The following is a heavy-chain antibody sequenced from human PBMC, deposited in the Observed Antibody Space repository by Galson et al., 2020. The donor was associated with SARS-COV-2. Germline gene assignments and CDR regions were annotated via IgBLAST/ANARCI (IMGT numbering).Heavy chain of an antibody. CDR3: AKGVGAILRQSIFDY. CDR2: ISWNSDSI. CDR1: GFTFDDYA. J-gene: IGHJ4*02. D-gene: IGHD1-26*01. V-gene: IGHV3-9*01. Sequence: GGSLRLSCAASGFTFDDYAMHWVRLAPGKGLEWVSGISWNSDSIGYGDSVKGRFTISRDNAKNSLYLQMNSLRPEDTALYYCAKGVGAILRQSIFDYWGQGTRVTVSS.